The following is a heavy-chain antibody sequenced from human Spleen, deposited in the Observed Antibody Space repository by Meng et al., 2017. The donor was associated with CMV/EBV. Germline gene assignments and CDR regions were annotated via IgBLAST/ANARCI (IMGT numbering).Heavy chain of an antibody. D-gene: IGHD3-3*01. CDR2: VNHGGGT. CDR3: ALTFDFWRGRVPDS. CDR1: GGSFSPSY. Sequence: SETLSLTCLYGGSFSPSYWTWIRQPPGKGLEWIGEVNHGGGTNYNPSLMSRLTISLDTSKTQFSLKLRSVTAADTAVYYCALTFDFWRGRVPDSWGQGTLVTVSS. V-gene: IGHV4-34*01. J-gene: IGHJ4*02.